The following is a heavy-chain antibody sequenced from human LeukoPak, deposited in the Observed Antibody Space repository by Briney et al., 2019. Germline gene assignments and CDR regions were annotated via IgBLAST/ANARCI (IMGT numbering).Heavy chain of an antibody. J-gene: IGHJ5*02. CDR3: ARDRGSSSYNWFDP. CDR1: GFTFSSYS. Sequence: GGSLRLSCAASGFTFSSYSMNWVRQAPGKGLEWVSYISSSSSTIYYADSVKGRFTISRDNAKNSLYLQMNSLRAEDTAVYYCARDRGSSSYNWFDPWGQGTLVTVSS. D-gene: IGHD6-13*01. V-gene: IGHV3-48*04. CDR2: ISSSSSTI.